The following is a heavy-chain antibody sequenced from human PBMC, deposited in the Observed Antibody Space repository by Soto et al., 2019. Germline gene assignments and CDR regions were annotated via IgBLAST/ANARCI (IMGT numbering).Heavy chain of an antibody. V-gene: IGHV1-18*04. D-gene: IGHD3-16*01. CDR3: AKEGEQSKQPRWRHYYYHGADV. CDR1: SEAIPSPG. J-gene: IGHJ6*01. CDR2: ISAYNGNT. Sequence: VSRKSGSEAIPSPGINRVCRVPGEGLEWMGWISAYNGNTNYAQKLQGRVTMTTDTSTSTAYMELRSLRSDDTAVYYCAKEGEQSKQPRWRHYYYHGADVWG.